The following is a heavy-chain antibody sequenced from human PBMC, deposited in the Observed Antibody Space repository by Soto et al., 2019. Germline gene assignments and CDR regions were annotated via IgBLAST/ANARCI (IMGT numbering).Heavy chain of an antibody. V-gene: IGHV3-48*02. CDR1: GFTFSSYS. CDR2: ISSSSTI. J-gene: IGHJ6*02. CDR3: ARSYKADYYYYGMDV. Sequence: GGSLRLSCAASGFTFSSYSMNWVRQAPGKGLEWVSYISSSSTIYYADSVKGRFTISRDNAKNSLYLQMNSLRDEDTAVYYCARSYKADYYYYGMDVWGQGTTVTVSS. D-gene: IGHD1-1*01.